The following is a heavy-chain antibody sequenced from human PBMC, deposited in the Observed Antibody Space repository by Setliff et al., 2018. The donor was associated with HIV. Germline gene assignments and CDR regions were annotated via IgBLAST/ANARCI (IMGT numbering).Heavy chain of an antibody. V-gene: IGHV1-18*01. CDR3: ATLKEQWLSEGGFDY. Sequence: GASVKVSCKASGYTFTSYGISWVRQAPGQGLEWMGWISVYNGDTNDAQKHQGRVTMTEDPPTDTAYLELSGLRFEDTAVYYCATLKEQWLSEGGFDYWGQGTLVTVSS. CDR1: GYTFTSYG. J-gene: IGHJ4*02. CDR2: ISVYNGDT. D-gene: IGHD6-19*01.